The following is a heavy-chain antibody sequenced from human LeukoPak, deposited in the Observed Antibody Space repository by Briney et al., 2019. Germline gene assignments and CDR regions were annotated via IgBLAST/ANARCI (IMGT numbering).Heavy chain of an antibody. V-gene: IGHV4-39*07. CDR2: IYYSRST. CDR1: GGSISSSSYY. J-gene: IGHJ4*02. D-gene: IGHD6-6*01. CDR3: AREKDSSSSPFDY. Sequence: SETLSLTCTVSGGSISSSSYYWGWVRQPPGKGLEWSGSIYYSRSTYYNPSLKSRVTISVDTSKNQFSLKLSSVAAADTAVYYCAREKDSSSSPFDYWGQGTLVTVSS.